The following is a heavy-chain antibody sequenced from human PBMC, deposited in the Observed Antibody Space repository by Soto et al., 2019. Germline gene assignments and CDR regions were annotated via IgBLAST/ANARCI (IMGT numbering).Heavy chain of an antibody. V-gene: IGHV4-59*01. CDR3: ARGAEEGHFDY. J-gene: IGHJ4*02. CDR1: GGSISSYY. Sequence: QVQLQESGPGLVKPSETLSLTCTVSGGSISSYYWSWIRQPPGKGLEWIGYIYYSGSTNYNPSLKSRVTISVDTSKNQFSLKLSSVTAADTGVYYCARGAEEGHFDYWGQGTLVTVSS. CDR2: IYYSGST.